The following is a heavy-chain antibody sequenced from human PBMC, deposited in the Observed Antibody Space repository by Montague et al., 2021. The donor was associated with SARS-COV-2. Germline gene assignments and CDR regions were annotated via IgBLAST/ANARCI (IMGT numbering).Heavy chain of an antibody. V-gene: IGHV4-38-2*02. D-gene: IGHD2-15*01. CDR2: IYHSGTT. CDR1: GFSIGSGDY. Sequence: SETLSLTCTVSGFSIGSGDYWGWIRQPPGKGLEWIGSIYHSGTTXYNPSLQSRLTMSIDTSTNQFSLMLTSVTAAATAVFFCVREKAGGLRNVFDIWGQGTTVTVSS. CDR3: VREKAGGLRNVFDI. J-gene: IGHJ3*02.